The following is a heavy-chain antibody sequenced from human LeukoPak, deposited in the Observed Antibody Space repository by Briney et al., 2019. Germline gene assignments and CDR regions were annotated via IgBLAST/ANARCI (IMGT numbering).Heavy chain of an antibody. Sequence: GGSLRLSCAASGFTVSSNYMSWVRQAPGKGLEWVSAIFSGGSTFYADSVTGRFTISRDNSKNTVYLEMNSLRAEDTAVYYCARDLKTSGWYGDFDYWGQGTLVTVSS. V-gene: IGHV3-53*01. D-gene: IGHD6-19*01. J-gene: IGHJ4*02. CDR1: GFTVSSNY. CDR2: IFSGGST. CDR3: ARDLKTSGWYGDFDY.